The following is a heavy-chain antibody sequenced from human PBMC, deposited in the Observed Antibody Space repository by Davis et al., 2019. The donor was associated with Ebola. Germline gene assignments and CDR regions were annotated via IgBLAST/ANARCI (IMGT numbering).Heavy chain of an antibody. J-gene: IGHJ1*01. Sequence: GESLKISCKGSGYSFTTYWIAWVRQTPAKGLEWMGIIYPGDSDTRYSPSFQGQVTISADKSISTAYLQWSSLKASDTAMYYCARIDGLEYSSSWYGGGGFQHWGQGTLVTVSS. CDR1: GYSFTTYW. V-gene: IGHV5-51*01. CDR3: ARIDGLEYSSSWYGGGGFQH. CDR2: IYPGDSDT. D-gene: IGHD6-13*01.